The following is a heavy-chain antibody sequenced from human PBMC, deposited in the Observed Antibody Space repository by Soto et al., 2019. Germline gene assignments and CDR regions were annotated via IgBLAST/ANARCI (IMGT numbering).Heavy chain of an antibody. CDR3: ARLTPLQSGRGAFDY. Sequence: SETLSLTCAVSGGSFSGYHWSWIRQSPGKGLEWIGEINPSGNTNFNPSLKSRVTIPRDTSRNEISLRLSSVTAADTAVYYCARLTPLQSGRGAFDYWGQGTLVTVSS. CDR2: INPSGNT. CDR1: GGSFSGYH. V-gene: IGHV4-34*01. J-gene: IGHJ4*02. D-gene: IGHD4-4*01.